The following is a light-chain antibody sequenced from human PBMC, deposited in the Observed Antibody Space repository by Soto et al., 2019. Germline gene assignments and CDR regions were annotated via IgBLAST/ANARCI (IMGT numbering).Light chain of an antibody. CDR2: NHD. J-gene: IGLJ1*01. Sequence: VLTQPPSASGTPGQRVTISCSGSSSNIGSNTVNWYQHLPGTAPKLLIYNHDQRPSGVPDRFSGSKSGTSAALAISGLQSEDEADYYCAAWDDSLNGYVFGTGTKVTVL. CDR1: SSNIGSNT. CDR3: AAWDDSLNGYV. V-gene: IGLV1-44*01.